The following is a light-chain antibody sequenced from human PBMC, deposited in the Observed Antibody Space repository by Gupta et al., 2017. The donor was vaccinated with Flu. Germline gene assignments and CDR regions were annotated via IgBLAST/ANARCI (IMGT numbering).Light chain of an antibody. CDR3: CSYAGSRMWV. Sequence: QSALTQPASLPGSPGQSITLSCTGTSTAVCTFNLVSWYQQPPAEAPKRIISDVTKRAAGVSTRFSGSKSGNTASLTISGLKAEDEADYYCCSYAGSRMWVFGGGTKLTVL. V-gene: IGLV2-23*02. CDR1: STAVCTFNL. CDR2: DVT. J-gene: IGLJ3*02.